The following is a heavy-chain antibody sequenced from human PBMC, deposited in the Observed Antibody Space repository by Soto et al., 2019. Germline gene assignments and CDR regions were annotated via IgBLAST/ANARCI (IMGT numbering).Heavy chain of an antibody. V-gene: IGHV1-69*13. D-gene: IGHD2-15*01. J-gene: IGHJ4*02. CDR2: IIPIFGTA. CDR1: GGTFSSYA. CDR3: ASDCSGGSCYREFDY. Sequence: SVKVSCKASGGTFSSYAISWVRQAPGQGLEWMGGIIPIFGTANYAQKFQGRVTITADESTSTAYMELSSLRSEDTAVYYCASDCSGGSCYREFDYWGQGTLVTVSS.